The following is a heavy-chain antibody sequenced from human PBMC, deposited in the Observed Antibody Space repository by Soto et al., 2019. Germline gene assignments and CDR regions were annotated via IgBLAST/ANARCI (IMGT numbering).Heavy chain of an antibody. CDR3: AKLVVITEGAFDI. CDR1: GFTFSSYG. Sequence: GGSLRLSCAASGFTFSSYGMHWVRQAPGKGLEWVAVISYDGSNKYYADSVKGRFTISRDNSKNTLYLQMNSLRAEDTAVYYCAKLVVITEGAFDIWGQGTMVTVSS. D-gene: IGHD3-22*01. V-gene: IGHV3-30*18. CDR2: ISYDGSNK. J-gene: IGHJ3*02.